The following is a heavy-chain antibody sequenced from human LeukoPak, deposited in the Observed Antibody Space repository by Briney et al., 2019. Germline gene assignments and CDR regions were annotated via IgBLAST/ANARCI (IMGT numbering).Heavy chain of an antibody. V-gene: IGHV3-7*01. CDR2: VRQDGNQK. CDR1: GFTFSSYW. CDR3: ARWTHDSNYFWIDS. J-gene: IGHJ5*01. D-gene: IGHD4-11*01. Sequence: GGSLRLSCAASGFTFSSYWMTWVRQAPGKGLEGVASVRQDGNQKYYVDSVKGRFTISRDNAMNSLYLQMSSLTAEDKTVYYCARWTHDSNYFWIDSWGQGTQVTVSS.